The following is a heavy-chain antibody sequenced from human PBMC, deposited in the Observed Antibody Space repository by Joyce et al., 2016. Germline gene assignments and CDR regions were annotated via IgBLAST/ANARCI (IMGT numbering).Heavy chain of an antibody. CDR1: NTSA. Sequence: NTSAMHWVRQAPGKGLKWVTIISYDGSNKYYADSVKGRFTISRDNSKNTLYLQMNSLRPEDTAVYYCAGSEMAAIPYFDYWGQGTLVTVSS. CDR2: ISYDGSNK. CDR3: AGSEMAAIPYFDY. D-gene: IGHD5-24*01. J-gene: IGHJ4*02. V-gene: IGHV3-30-3*01.